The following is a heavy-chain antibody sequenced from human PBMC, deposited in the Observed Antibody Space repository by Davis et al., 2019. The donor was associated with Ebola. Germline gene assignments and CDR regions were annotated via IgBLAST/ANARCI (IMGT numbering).Heavy chain of an antibody. Sequence: SVKVSCKASGGTFSSYAISWVRQAPGQRLELFGRIIPILGIANYAQKFQGRVTITADKSTSTAYMELSSLRSEDTAVYYCARSYYDFWSGYLDTDYGMDVWGQGTTVTVSS. CDR1: GGTFSSYA. CDR3: ARSYYDFWSGYLDTDYGMDV. D-gene: IGHD3-3*01. J-gene: IGHJ6*02. CDR2: IIPILGIA. V-gene: IGHV1-69*04.